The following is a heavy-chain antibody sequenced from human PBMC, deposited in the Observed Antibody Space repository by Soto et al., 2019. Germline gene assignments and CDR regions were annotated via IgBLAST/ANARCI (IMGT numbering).Heavy chain of an antibody. J-gene: IGHJ4*02. V-gene: IGHV4-39*01. CDR3: ARHGGECIVITLGEVIPRVAFDS. Sequence: QVHLQESGPGLVRPSETLSLTCTVSGYSLSSNTFYWGWIRQPPGKGLEWIGNIDIGGRKSYNPSLSSRVTIPADASKNQFSLILTSVTAAGTVIYFCARHGGECIVITLGEVIPRVAFDSWGQGTVVTVSS. CDR2: IDIGGRK. CDR1: GYSLSSNTFY. D-gene: IGHD3-16*01.